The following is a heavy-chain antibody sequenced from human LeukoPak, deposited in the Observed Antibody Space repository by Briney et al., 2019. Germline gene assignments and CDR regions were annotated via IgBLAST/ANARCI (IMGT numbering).Heavy chain of an antibody. Sequence: PGGSLRLSCAASGFTFSSYSMNWVRQAPGKGLEWVSSISSSISYIYYADSLKGRFTISRDNAKNSLYLQLNSLRAEDTAVYYCAKHSMDYGDYVGEDYWGQGTLVTVSS. CDR3: AKHSMDYGDYVGEDY. J-gene: IGHJ4*02. CDR2: ISSSISYI. CDR1: GFTFSSYS. V-gene: IGHV3-21*01. D-gene: IGHD4-17*01.